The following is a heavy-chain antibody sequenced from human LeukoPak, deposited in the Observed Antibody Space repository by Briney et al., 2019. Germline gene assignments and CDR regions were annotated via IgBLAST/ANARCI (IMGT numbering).Heavy chain of an antibody. CDR2: IKEDGSEK. D-gene: IGHD6-13*01. CDR1: GFTFSSYW. V-gene: IGHV3-7*01. CDR3: ARASYVASGFDP. J-gene: IGHJ5*02. Sequence: PGGSLRLSCAASGFTFSSYWMSWVRQAPGKGLEWVANIKEDGSEKYYVDSVKGRFTIFRDNAKKSLYLQMNSLRAEDTAVYYCARASYVASGFDPWGQGILVTVSS.